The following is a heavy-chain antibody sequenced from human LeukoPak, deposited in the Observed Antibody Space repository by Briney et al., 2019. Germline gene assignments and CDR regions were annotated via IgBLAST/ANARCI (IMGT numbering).Heavy chain of an antibody. J-gene: IGHJ1*01. V-gene: IGHV4-39*07. CDR3: ARDYRLTQIQY. CDR2: IYYTGST. Sequence: PSETLSLTCTVSGGSISSSSYYWAWLRQPPGTGREWIGSIYYTGSTYYNPSLKSRVTISVDTSKNQFSLRLSSVTAADTAVYYCARDYRLTQIQYWGQGTLVTVSS. CDR1: GGSISSSSYY. D-gene: IGHD1-26*01.